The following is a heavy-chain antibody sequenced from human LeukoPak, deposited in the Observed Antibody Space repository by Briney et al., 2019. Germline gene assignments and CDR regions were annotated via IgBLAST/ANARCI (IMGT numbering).Heavy chain of an antibody. CDR3: ARDTTRYGMDV. D-gene: IGHD1-1*01. V-gene: IGHV4-59*01. CDR2: IYYSGST. J-gene: IGHJ6*02. CDR1: GGSISSYY. Sequence: SETLSLTCTVSGGSISSYYWSWIRQPPGKGLEWIGYIYYSGSTNYNPSLKSRVTISVDTSKNQFSLKLSSVTAADTAAYYCARDTTRYGMDVWGQGTTVTVSS.